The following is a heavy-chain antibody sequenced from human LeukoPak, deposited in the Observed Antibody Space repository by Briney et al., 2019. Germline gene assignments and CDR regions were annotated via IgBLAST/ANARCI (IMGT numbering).Heavy chain of an antibody. CDR2: ISSSSSYI. CDR3: ARTFGRIVVVVAARFDY. D-gene: IGHD2-15*01. J-gene: IGHJ4*02. CDR1: GFTFSSYG. Sequence: SGGSLRLSCAASGFTFSSYGMSWVRQAPGKGLEWVSSISSSSSYIYYADSVKGRFTISRDNAKNSLYLQMNSLRAEDTAVYYCARTFGRIVVVVAARFDYWGQGTLVTVSS. V-gene: IGHV3-21*01.